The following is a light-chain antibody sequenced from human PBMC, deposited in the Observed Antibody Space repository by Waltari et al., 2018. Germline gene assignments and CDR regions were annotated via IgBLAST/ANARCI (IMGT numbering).Light chain of an antibody. Sequence: DIQMTQSPSSLSASVGDRVTITCRASQGISNYLAWYQQKPGKVPKLLIYAASTLQSGVPSRFSGSGSVTDFTLTISSLQPEDVATYYCQKYNSATRWTFGQGTKVEIK. V-gene: IGKV1-27*01. CDR3: QKYNSATRWT. CDR1: QGISNY. J-gene: IGKJ1*01. CDR2: AAS.